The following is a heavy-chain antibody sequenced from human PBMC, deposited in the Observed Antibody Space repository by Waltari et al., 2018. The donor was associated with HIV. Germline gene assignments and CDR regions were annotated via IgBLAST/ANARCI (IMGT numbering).Heavy chain of an antibody. Sequence: ESGGGRAKPGGTLKLSCSGSGFTFKTYSVRWIPQTPGRGLEWISSISDDSSFIYYADSVKGRFTVSRDNVRNSVFLQINDVRAEDTATYFCGAFLCAEDCRDGFDVWGQGTMVTVS. CDR1: GFTFKTYS. CDR2: ISDDSSFI. D-gene: IGHD2-21*02. V-gene: IGHV3-21*06. CDR3: GAFLCAEDCRDGFDV. J-gene: IGHJ3*01.